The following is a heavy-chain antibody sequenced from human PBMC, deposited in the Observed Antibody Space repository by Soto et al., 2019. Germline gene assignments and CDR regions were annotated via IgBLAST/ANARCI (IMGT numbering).Heavy chain of an antibody. Sequence: GGSLRLSCAASGFTFNNYAMSWVRQAPGKGLEWVSGISGSASSTHYADSVKGRFTISRDNSKNTLYLQMSSLRAEDTAVYYCAKDSGDVDTAMDYFDYWGQGTLVTV. CDR2: ISGSASST. CDR3: AKDSGDVDTAMDYFDY. CDR1: GFTFNNYA. V-gene: IGHV3-23*01. J-gene: IGHJ4*02. D-gene: IGHD5-18*01.